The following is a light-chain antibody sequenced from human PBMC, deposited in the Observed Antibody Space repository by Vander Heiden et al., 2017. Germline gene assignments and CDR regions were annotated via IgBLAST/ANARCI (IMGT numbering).Light chain of an antibody. J-gene: IGLJ2*01. Sequence: SYDLPHPPSVSVSPGQPASITCSEDKWGDKYACWYQQKPGQSPVLVIYQDSKRPSGIPDRFSGSNSGNTATLTISGTQAMDEADYYCQAWDSSTAEVFGGGTKLTVL. V-gene: IGLV3-1*01. CDR2: QDS. CDR1: KWGDKY. CDR3: QAWDSSTAEV.